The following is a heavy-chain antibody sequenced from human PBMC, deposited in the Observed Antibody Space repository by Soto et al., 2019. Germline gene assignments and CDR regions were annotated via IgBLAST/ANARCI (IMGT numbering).Heavy chain of an antibody. CDR1: GGSISSYY. J-gene: IGHJ6*02. V-gene: IGHV4-59*01. D-gene: IGHD5-18*01. Sequence: PSETLSLTCTVSGGSISSYYWSWIRQPPGKGLEWIGYIYYSGSTNYNPSLKSRVTISVDTSKNQFSLKLSSVTAVDTAVYYCARMGVGYSYGYVHYYYYGMDVWGQGTTVTVSS. CDR2: IYYSGST. CDR3: ARMGVGYSYGYVHYYYYGMDV.